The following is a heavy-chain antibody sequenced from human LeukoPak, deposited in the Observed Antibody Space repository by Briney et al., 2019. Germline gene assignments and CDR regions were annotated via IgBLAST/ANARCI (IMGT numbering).Heavy chain of an antibody. J-gene: IGHJ6*03. CDR2: SYYSGST. CDR1: GGSISSSSYY. D-gene: IGHD6-6*01. V-gene: IGHV4-39*01. Sequence: PSDILSLTCTVSGGSISSSSYYWGWIRQPPGKGLEWIGRSYYSGSTYYNPSLKSRVTISVDTSKNQFSLKLSSVTAADTAVYYCARLTPYSSSSAYYHYYMDVWGKGNTVTVSS. CDR3: ARLTPYSSSSAYYHYYMDV.